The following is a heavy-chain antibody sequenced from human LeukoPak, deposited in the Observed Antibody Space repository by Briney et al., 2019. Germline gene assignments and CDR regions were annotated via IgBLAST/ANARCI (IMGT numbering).Heavy chain of an antibody. Sequence: SETLSLTCTVSGGSISNYYWNWIRQPPGKGLEWIGYIYYSGSTNYNPSLKSRVTISVDKSKNQFSLKLSSVTAADTAVYYCAREVYDSSGNAFDIWGQGTMVTVSS. CDR3: AREVYDSSGNAFDI. V-gene: IGHV4-59*12. CDR2: IYYSGST. J-gene: IGHJ3*02. CDR1: GGSISNYY. D-gene: IGHD3-22*01.